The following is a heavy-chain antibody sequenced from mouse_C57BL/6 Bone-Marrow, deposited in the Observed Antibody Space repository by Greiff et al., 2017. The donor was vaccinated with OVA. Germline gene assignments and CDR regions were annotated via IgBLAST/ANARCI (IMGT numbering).Heavy chain of an antibody. CDR1: GFNIKDDY. J-gene: IGHJ2*01. V-gene: IGHV14-4*01. Sequence: EVKLQQSGAELVRPGASVKLSCTASGFNIKDDYMHWVKQRPEQGLEWIGWIDPENGDTEYASKFQGKATITADTSSNTAYLQLSSLTSEDTAVYYCTTSDSSGYVGPYFDYWGQGTTLTVS. CDR2: IDPENGDT. CDR3: TTSDSSGYVGPYFDY. D-gene: IGHD3-2*02.